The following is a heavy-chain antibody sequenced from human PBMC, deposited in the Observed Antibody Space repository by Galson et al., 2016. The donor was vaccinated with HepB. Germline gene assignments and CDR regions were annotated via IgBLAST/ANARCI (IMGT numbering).Heavy chain of an antibody. J-gene: IGHJ6*02. D-gene: IGHD3-10*01. V-gene: IGHV4-4*07. CDR3: GTDNPGELLGPRNYYFGMDV. CDR1: GDSINSDY. CDR2: VYTTGIT. Sequence: SETLSLTCTVSGDSINSDYWSWIRQPAGKGLEWIGRVYTTGITNYNPSLQSRVTMSLDTSNTQFSLRLTSVTAADTAVYYCGTDNPGELLGPRNYYFGMDVWGQGTTVTVTS.